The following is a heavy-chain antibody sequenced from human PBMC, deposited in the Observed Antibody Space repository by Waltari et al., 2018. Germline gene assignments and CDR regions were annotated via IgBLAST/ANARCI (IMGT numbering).Heavy chain of an antibody. CDR1: GGSISSRRYY. CDR3: ASYDFWSGYYFDY. J-gene: IGHJ4*02. Sequence: QLQLQESGPGLVNPSETLSLTCTFSGGSISSRRYYWGWSRQPPGKGLEWIGSIYYSGSTYYNPSLKSRVTISVDTSKNQFSLKLSSVTAADTAVYYCASYDFWSGYYFDYWGQGTLVTVSS. CDR2: IYYSGST. D-gene: IGHD3-3*01. V-gene: IGHV4-39*01.